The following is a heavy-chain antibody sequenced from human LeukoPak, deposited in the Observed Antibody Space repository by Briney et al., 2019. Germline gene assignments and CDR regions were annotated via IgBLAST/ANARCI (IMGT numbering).Heavy chain of an antibody. D-gene: IGHD6-19*01. Sequence: PGGSLRLSCPASGFTFSSYAMSWVRQAPGKGLEWVSTITDSGGSTYYTESVKGRFTITRDNSKNTLYLQMNSLRVEDTALYYCAKGGTIGWYYFDYWGQGTLVTVSS. CDR3: AKGGTIGWYYFDY. CDR2: ITDSGGST. J-gene: IGHJ4*02. V-gene: IGHV3-23*01. CDR1: GFTFSSYA.